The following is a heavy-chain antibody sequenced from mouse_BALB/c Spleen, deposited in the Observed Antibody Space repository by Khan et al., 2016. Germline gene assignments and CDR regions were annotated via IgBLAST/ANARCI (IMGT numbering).Heavy chain of an antibody. CDR1: GYNFTSYW. V-gene: IGHV1-55*01. D-gene: IGHD1-1*01. Sequence: QVQLKQSGAELVKPGTSVKLSCKASGYNFTSYWINWVKLRPGQGLEWIGDIYPGSGSTNYNEKFKSKATLTVDTSSSTAYLHLSSLASEDSALFYWAREALADGSSDWYFDVWGAGTTVTVSS. CDR3: AREALADGSSDWYFDV. J-gene: IGHJ1*01. CDR2: IYPGSGST.